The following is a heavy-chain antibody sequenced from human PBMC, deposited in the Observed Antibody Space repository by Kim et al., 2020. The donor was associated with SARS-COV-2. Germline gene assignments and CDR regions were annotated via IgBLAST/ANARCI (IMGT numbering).Heavy chain of an antibody. Sequence: SETLSLTCAVYGGSFSGYYWSWIRQPPGKGLEWIGEINHSGSTNYNPSLKSRVTISVDTSKNQFSLKLSSVTAADTAVYYCARGDRMRPFDYWGQGTLVT. CDR2: INHSGST. J-gene: IGHJ4*02. CDR3: ARGDRMRPFDY. V-gene: IGHV4-34*01. CDR1: GGSFSGYY.